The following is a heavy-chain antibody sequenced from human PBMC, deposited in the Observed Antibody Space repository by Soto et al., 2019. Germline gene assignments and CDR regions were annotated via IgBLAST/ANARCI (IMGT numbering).Heavy chain of an antibody. J-gene: IGHJ6*02. Sequence: ASVKVSCKASGYTFTTYSMHWVRQAPGQRLEWMGWIHAGNGNTEHSQKFQGRVTITRDTSASTAYLELGSLRSEDTAVYYCARAACSSTSCYNYYAYGMDVWGQGTAVTVS. CDR3: ARAACSSTSCYNYYAYGMDV. CDR1: GYTFTTYS. D-gene: IGHD2-2*01. V-gene: IGHV1-3*01. CDR2: IHAGNGNT.